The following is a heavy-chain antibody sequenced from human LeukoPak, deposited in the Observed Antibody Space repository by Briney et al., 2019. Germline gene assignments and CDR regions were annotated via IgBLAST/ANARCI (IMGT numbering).Heavy chain of an antibody. CDR1: GFTFSSYG. CDR2: IRYDGSNK. J-gene: IGHJ5*02. CDR3: ARTRGGSYSGWFDP. V-gene: IGHV3-30*02. Sequence: GGSLRLSCAASGFTFSSYGMHWVRQAPGKGLEWVAFIRYDGSNKYYADSVKGRFTISRDNSKNTLYLQMNSLRAEDTAVYYCARTRGGSYSGWFDPWGQGTLVTVSS. D-gene: IGHD1-26*01.